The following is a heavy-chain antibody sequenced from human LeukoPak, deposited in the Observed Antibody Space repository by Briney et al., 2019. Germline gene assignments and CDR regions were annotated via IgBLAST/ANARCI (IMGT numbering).Heavy chain of an antibody. CDR2: INPNSGGT. V-gene: IGHV1-2*06. CDR1: GGTFSSYA. J-gene: IGHJ4*02. D-gene: IGHD6-19*01. Sequence: ASVKVSCKASGGTFSSYAISWVRQAPGQGLEWMGRINPNSGGTNYAQKFQGRVTMTRDTSISTAYMELSRLRSDDTAVYYCARGPLPLAVADCWGQGTLVTVSS. CDR3: ARGPLPLAVADC.